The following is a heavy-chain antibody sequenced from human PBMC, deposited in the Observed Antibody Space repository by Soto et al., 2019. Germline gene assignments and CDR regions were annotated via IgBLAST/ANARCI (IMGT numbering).Heavy chain of an antibody. J-gene: IGHJ4*02. D-gene: IGHD7-27*01. Sequence: EVQLVESGGGLVQPGGSLRLSCAASGFTFSTYWMGWVRRAPGKGLERVANIKQDGREKYYVDSVKSRFTISRDNAKNSLYLQMNSLRAEDTAVYFCARWDWGGYYFDYWGQGTLVTVSS. CDR3: ARWDWGGYYFDY. CDR1: GFTFSTYW. CDR2: IKQDGREK. V-gene: IGHV3-7*01.